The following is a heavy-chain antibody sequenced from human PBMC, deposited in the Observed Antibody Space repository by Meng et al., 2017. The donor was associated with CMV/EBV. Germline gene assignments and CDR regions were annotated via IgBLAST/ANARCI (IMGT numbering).Heavy chain of an antibody. Sequence: GAISSGGYYWSWIRQHTGKGLEWIGYIYYSGSTYYNPSLKSRVTISVDTSKNQFSLKLSSVTAADTAVYYCAREGIVVVPASRYFDYWGQGTLVTVSS. D-gene: IGHD2-2*01. CDR1: GAISSGGYY. CDR2: IYYSGST. V-gene: IGHV4-31*02. J-gene: IGHJ4*02. CDR3: AREGIVVVPASRYFDY.